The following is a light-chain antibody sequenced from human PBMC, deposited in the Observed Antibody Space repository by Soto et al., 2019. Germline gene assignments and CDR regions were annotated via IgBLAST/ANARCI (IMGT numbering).Light chain of an antibody. CDR1: QGISNY. J-gene: IGKJ3*01. CDR3: QKYNSAP. V-gene: IGKV1-27*01. Sequence: DIQMTQSPSSLSASVGDRVTITCRASQGISNYLAWYQQKPGKVPKLLIYSASTLRSGVPSRFIGSGSGTDFTLNITCLPPEDVVSYYCQKYNSAPIGPGTTVYIK. CDR2: SAS.